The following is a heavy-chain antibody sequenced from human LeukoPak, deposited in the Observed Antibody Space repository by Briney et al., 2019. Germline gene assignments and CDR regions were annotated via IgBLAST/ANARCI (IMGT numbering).Heavy chain of an antibody. CDR3: ARVGGGSSGWTKHFDY. Sequence: PSETLSLTCTVSGVSFSDYYWSWIRQPAGKGLEWIGRIYYSGSTTYNPSLKSRVIISLDVSKRQFSLKLHSVTAADTAVYYCARVGGGSSGWTKHFDYWGQGTLVTVSS. CDR2: IYYSGST. D-gene: IGHD6-19*01. J-gene: IGHJ4*02. V-gene: IGHV4-4*07. CDR1: GVSFSDYY.